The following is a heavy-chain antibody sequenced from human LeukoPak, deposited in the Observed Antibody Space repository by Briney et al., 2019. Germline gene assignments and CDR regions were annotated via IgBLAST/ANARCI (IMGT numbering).Heavy chain of an antibody. J-gene: IGHJ4*02. Sequence: PSETLSLTCTVPGGSISSYYWSWIRQPPGKGLEWIGYIYYSGSTNYNPSLKSRVTISVDTSKNQFSLKLSSVTAADTAVYYCARDGLGYSYGFVGGFDYWGQGTLVTVSS. D-gene: IGHD5-18*01. V-gene: IGHV4-59*01. CDR3: ARDGLGYSYGFVGGFDY. CDR1: GGSISSYY. CDR2: IYYSGST.